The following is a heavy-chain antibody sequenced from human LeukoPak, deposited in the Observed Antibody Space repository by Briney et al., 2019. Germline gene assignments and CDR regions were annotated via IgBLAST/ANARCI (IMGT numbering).Heavy chain of an antibody. V-gene: IGHV4-59*01. D-gene: IGHD3-10*01. J-gene: IGHJ3*02. Sequence: SETLSLTCTVSGGSISSYYWSWIRQPPGKGLEWIGYIYYSGSTNYNPSLKSRVTISVDTSKNQFSLKLSSVTAADTAVYYCARVLVVGRELWFGELSVRGASDIWGQGTMVTVSS. CDR1: GGSISSYY. CDR3: ARVLVVGRELWFGELSVRGASDI. CDR2: IYYSGST.